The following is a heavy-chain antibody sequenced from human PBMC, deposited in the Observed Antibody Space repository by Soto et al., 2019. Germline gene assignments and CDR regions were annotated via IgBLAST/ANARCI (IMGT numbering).Heavy chain of an antibody. D-gene: IGHD3-22*01. Sequence: PSETLSLTCTVSGGSISSYYWSCIRQPAGKGLEWIVRSYTSGSTNYNPSLKSRVTMSVDTSKNQFSLKLSSVTAADTAVYYCARVRYDSSGYFFDYWGQGSLVTVSS. V-gene: IGHV4-4*07. CDR1: GGSISSYY. J-gene: IGHJ4*02. CDR3: ARVRYDSSGYFFDY. CDR2: SYTSGST.